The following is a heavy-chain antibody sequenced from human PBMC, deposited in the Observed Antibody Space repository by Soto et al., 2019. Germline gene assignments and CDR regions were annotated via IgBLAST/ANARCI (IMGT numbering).Heavy chain of an antibody. CDR1: GYTLTELS. D-gene: IGHD1-26*01. J-gene: IGHJ4*02. V-gene: IGHV1-24*01. CDR2: FDPEDGET. CDR3: ATLQEDGGLLAPRHDDY. Sequence: ASVKVSCKVSGYTLTELSMHWVRQAPGKGLEWMGGFDPEDGETIYAQKFQGRVTMTEDTSTDTAYMELSSLRSEDTAVYYCATLQEDGGLLAPRHDDYWGQGTMVTVYS.